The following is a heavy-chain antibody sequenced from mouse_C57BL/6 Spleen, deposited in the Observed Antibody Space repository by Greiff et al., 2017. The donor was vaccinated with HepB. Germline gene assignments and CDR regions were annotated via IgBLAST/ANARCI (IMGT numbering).Heavy chain of an antibody. CDR1: GFTFTDYY. CDR2: IRNKANGYTT. V-gene: IGHV7-3*01. Sequence: EVNVVESGGGLVQPGGSLSLSCAASGFTFTDYYMSWVRQPPGKALEWLGFIRNKANGYTTEYSASVKGRFTISRDNSQSILYLQMNALRAEDSATYYCARYYDGSDYYAMDYWGQGTSVTVSS. D-gene: IGHD1-1*01. CDR3: ARYYDGSDYYAMDY. J-gene: IGHJ4*01.